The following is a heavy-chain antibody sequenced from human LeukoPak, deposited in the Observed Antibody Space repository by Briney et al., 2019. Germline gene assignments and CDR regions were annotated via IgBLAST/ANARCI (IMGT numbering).Heavy chain of an antibody. V-gene: IGHV3-30*03. CDR3: ATLRYGSGSYYADY. CDR2: ISYDGSDK. CDR1: GFTFRNYG. J-gene: IGHJ4*02. D-gene: IGHD3-10*01. Sequence: PGGSLRLSCAASGFTFRNYGMHWVRQAPGKGLEWVSIISYDGSDKYYADSVKGRFTISRDNSQSTLYLQMNSPRTEDTAIYFCATLRYGSGSYYADYWGQGTQVTVSS.